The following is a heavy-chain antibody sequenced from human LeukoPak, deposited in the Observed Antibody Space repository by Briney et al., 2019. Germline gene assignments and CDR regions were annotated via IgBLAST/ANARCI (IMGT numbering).Heavy chain of an antibody. CDR1: GASISSGSNY. CDR3: ARRWKVRGVIKNYYYMDV. Sequence: SSETLSLTCSVSGASISSGSNYWGWIRQPPVKTLEWIGSIYSSGSTYYNPSLKSRVIIIIDTPKNHFSLTLSSVTAADTAVYYCARRWKVRGVIKNYYYMDVWGKGTTVTISS. V-gene: IGHV4-39*07. D-gene: IGHD3-10*01. CDR2: IYSSGST. J-gene: IGHJ6*03.